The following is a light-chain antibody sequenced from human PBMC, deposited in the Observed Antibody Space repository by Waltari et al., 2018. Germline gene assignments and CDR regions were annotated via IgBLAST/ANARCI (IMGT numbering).Light chain of an antibody. V-gene: IGLV2-23*02. J-gene: IGLJ1*01. CDR1: TNDVGSYRL. CDR2: EVT. CDR3: SSYAGSSTYV. Sequence: QSALTQPASVSGSPGQSITISCTGTTNDVGSYRLVSWYQQQPGQAPKLIIYEVTKRPSGVSHSFSGAKSGNTASLTSSGLQAEDEADYHCSSYAGSSTYVFGTGTQVTVL.